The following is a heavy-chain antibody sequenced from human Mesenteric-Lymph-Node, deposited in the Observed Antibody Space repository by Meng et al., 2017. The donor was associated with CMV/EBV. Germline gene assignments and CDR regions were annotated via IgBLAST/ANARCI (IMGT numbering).Heavy chain of an antibody. V-gene: IGHV3-21*01. J-gene: IGHJ4*02. Sequence: GESLKISCVASAFTFSDRSMNWVRRAPGKGLEWVSSISSTSTYIYYADSVKGRFTISRDNAKNTLYLEMNSLRAEDTAVYYCTRARGRIAAAEDYFDYWGQGTPVTVSS. D-gene: IGHD6-13*01. CDR3: TRARGRIAAAEDYFDY. CDR1: AFTFSDRS. CDR2: ISSTSTYI.